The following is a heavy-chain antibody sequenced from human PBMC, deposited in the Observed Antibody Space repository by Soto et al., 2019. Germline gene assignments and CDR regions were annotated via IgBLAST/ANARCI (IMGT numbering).Heavy chain of an antibody. Sequence: QVQLVESGGGVVQPGRSLRLSCAASGFTFSSYAMHWVRQAPGKGLEWVAVISYDGSNKYYADSVKGRFTISRDNSKNTLYLQMNSLRAEDTAVYYCARHTVTQEFDYWGQGTLVTVSS. J-gene: IGHJ4*02. CDR2: ISYDGSNK. CDR3: ARHTVTQEFDY. D-gene: IGHD4-17*01. V-gene: IGHV3-30-3*01. CDR1: GFTFSSYA.